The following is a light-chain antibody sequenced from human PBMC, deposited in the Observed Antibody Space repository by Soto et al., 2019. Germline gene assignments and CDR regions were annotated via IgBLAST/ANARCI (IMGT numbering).Light chain of an antibody. CDR2: TAS. J-gene: IGKJ2*01. CDR1: QSISTY. V-gene: IGKV1-39*01. Sequence: DIQMTQSPSSLSASVGDRVTITCRASQSISTYLNWYQQKPGKAPNLLIYTASTLQTGVPSRFTGSGSGTDFTLNVTNMQPEDFATYYCQQSHRTPYTFGQGTKVEIK. CDR3: QQSHRTPYT.